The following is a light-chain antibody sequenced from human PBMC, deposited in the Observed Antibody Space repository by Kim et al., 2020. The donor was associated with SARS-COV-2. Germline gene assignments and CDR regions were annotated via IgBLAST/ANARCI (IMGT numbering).Light chain of an antibody. CDR3: GTWDSSLSAVV. Sequence: GQKFTIAGSGSSSNIGNNYVSWYQQLPGTAPKLLIYDNNKRPSGIPDRFSGSKSGTSATLGITGLQTGDEADYYCGTWDSSLSAVVFGGGTQLTVL. CDR2: DNN. J-gene: IGLJ2*01. CDR1: SSNIGNNY. V-gene: IGLV1-51*01.